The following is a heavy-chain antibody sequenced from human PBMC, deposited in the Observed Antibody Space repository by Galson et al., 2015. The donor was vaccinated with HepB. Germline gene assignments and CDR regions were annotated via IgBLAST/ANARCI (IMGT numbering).Heavy chain of an antibody. CDR1: GYTFTGYY. Sequence: SVKVSCKASGYTFTGYYMHWVRQAPGQGLEWMGRINPNSGGTNYAQKFQGRVTMTRDTSISTAHVELSRLRSDDTAVYYCARGYCSGGSCENWYFDLWGRGTLVTVSS. CDR2: INPNSGGT. CDR3: ARGYCSGGSCENWYFDL. D-gene: IGHD2-15*01. V-gene: IGHV1-2*06. J-gene: IGHJ2*01.